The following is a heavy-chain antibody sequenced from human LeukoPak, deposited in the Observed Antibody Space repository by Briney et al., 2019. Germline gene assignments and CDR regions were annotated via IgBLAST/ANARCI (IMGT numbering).Heavy chain of an antibody. J-gene: IGHJ5*02. CDR1: GGSLSNYY. Sequence: PSETLSLTCSVSGGSLSNYYWNWIRQTPGKGLEWIGYIYYNGDTHYNPSLNSRLSMSVDTPNKQFSLNLRSVTAADTAVYYCVRGPYGSSISNWFDPWGQGLLVTVSS. V-gene: IGHV4-59*01. CDR3: VRGPYGSSISNWFDP. D-gene: IGHD3-10*01. CDR2: IYYNGDT.